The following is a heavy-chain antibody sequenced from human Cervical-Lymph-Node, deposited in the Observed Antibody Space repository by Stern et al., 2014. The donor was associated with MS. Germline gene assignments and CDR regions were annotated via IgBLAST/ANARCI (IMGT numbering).Heavy chain of an antibody. CDR3: ARDPGGYFYGMDV. Sequence: QVQLVQSGAEVKKPGASVNVSCKTSGYTFSSYGSPWVRQAPGQGPEWMGWISGDNGNTNFAERFQGRLAMTTDTSTRTAYMELRSLRYDDTAVYFCARDPGGYFYGMDVWGQGTTVTVSS. D-gene: IGHD3-10*01. CDR2: ISGDNGNT. CDR1: GYTFSSYG. V-gene: IGHV1-18*01. J-gene: IGHJ6*02.